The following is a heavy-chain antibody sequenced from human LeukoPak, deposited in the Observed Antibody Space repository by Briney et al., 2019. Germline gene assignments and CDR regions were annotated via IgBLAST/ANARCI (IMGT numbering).Heavy chain of an antibody. CDR1: GYTFTSYG. V-gene: IGHV1-18*01. J-gene: IGHJ6*02. CDR2: ISAYNGNT. D-gene: IGHD3-10*01. CDR3: ARDNLSFINYGMDV. Sequence: ASVKVSCKASGYTFTSYGISWVRQAPGQGLEWMGWISAYNGNTNYAQKLQGRVTMTTDTSTSTVYMELSSLRSEDTAVYYCARDNLSFINYGMDVWGQGTTVTVSS.